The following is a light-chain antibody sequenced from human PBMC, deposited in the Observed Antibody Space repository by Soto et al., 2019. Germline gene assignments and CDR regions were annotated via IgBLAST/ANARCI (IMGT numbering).Light chain of an antibody. J-gene: IGLJ2*01. CDR2: DVA. CDR3: SSYTIRSTVV. Sequence: QSVLTQPASVSGSPGQPITISCTGTSSDVGAYNYVSWYQHHPGKAPKLMIYDVANRPSGVSNRFSGSKSGNTASLTISGLQAEDEADYYCSSYTIRSTVVFGGGTKLTVL. CDR1: SSDVGAYNY. V-gene: IGLV2-14*03.